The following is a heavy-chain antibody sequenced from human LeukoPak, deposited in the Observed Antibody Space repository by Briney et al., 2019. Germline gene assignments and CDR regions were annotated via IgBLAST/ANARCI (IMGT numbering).Heavy chain of an antibody. CDR3: AKLLPGSGIDY. Sequence: GGSLRLSCSASGFTFSSYGMPWVRQAPGKGLEWVAVISYDGSNKYYADSVKGRFTISRDNSKNTLYLQMNSLRAEDTAVYYCAKLLPGSGIDYWGQGTLVTVSS. CDR2: ISYDGSNK. D-gene: IGHD6-19*01. CDR1: GFTFSSYG. J-gene: IGHJ4*02. V-gene: IGHV3-30*18.